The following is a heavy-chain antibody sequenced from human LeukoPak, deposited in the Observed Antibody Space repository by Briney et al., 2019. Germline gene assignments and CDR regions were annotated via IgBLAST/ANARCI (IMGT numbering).Heavy chain of an antibody. CDR2: ISAYNGNT. J-gene: IGHJ6*03. Sequence: ASVKVSCKASGYTFTSYGISWVRQAPGQGLEWMGWISAYNGNTNYAQKLQGRVTMTTDTSTSTAYMELRSLRSDDTAVYYCARPRTGTTTYYYYYMDVWGKGSTVTVSS. D-gene: IGHD1-7*01. CDR3: ARPRTGTTTYYYYYMDV. V-gene: IGHV1-18*01. CDR1: GYTFTSYG.